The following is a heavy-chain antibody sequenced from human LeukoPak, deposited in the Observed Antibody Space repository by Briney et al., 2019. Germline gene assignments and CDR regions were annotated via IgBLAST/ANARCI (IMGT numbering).Heavy chain of an antibody. CDR3: ARCAVYYDYVWGSYRLPGFDY. Sequence: ASVKVSCKASGYTFTSYAMNWVRQAPGQGLEWMGWINTNTGNPTYAQGFTGRFVFSLDTSVSTAYLQISSLKAEDTAVYYCARCAVYYDYVWGSYRLPGFDYWGQGTLVTVSS. D-gene: IGHD3-16*02. CDR1: GYTFTSYA. V-gene: IGHV7-4-1*02. J-gene: IGHJ4*02. CDR2: INTNTGNP.